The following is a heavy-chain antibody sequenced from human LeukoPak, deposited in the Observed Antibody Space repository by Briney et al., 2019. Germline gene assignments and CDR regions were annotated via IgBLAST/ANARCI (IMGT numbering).Heavy chain of an antibody. V-gene: IGHV3-48*01. CDR2: IGIDSGNT. CDR1: GFTFSDYS. D-gene: IGHD5-24*01. CDR3: ARDYKYAFDN. J-gene: IGHJ4*02. Sequence: HAGGSLRFPCAASGFTFSDYSMNWVRQAPGKGLEWMSYIGIDSGNTNYADSVKGRFTISGDKAKNSLYLQMNSLRVGDTAVYYCARDYKYAFDNWGQGTLVTVSS.